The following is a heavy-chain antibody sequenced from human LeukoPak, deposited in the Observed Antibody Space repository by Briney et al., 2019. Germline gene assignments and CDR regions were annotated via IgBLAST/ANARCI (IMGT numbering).Heavy chain of an antibody. V-gene: IGHV1-2*02. CDR1: GYTFTGYY. CDR2: INPNSGGT. CDR3: ARGRPLLPNYYYYYYMDV. J-gene: IGHJ6*03. D-gene: IGHD3-10*01. Sequence: ASVKVSCKASGYTFTGYYMHWVRQAPGQGLEWMGWINPNSGGTNYAQKFQGRVTITADKSTSTAYMELSSLRSEDTAVYYCARGRPLLPNYYYYYYMDVWGKGTTVTVSS.